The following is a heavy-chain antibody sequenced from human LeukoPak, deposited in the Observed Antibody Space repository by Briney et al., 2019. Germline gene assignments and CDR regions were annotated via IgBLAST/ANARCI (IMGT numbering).Heavy chain of an antibody. V-gene: IGHV1-18*01. CDR2: ISAYNGNT. CDR1: GGTFSSYA. Sequence: ASVKVSCKASGGTFSSYAISWVRQAPGQGLEWMGWISAYNGNTNYAQKLQGRVTMTTDTSTSTAYMELRSLRSDDTAVYYCARDLEDDSSGYYSAGDYWGQGTLVTVSS. J-gene: IGHJ4*02. CDR3: ARDLEDDSSGYYSAGDY. D-gene: IGHD3-22*01.